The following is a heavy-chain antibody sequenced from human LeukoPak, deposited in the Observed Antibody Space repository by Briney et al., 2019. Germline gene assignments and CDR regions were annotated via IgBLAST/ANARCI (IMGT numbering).Heavy chain of an antibody. CDR3: AKDAITMVRGVIPNDY. CDR2: IRYDGSNK. D-gene: IGHD3-10*01. V-gene: IGHV3-30*02. J-gene: IGHJ4*02. CDR1: GFTFSSYG. Sequence: GGSLRLSCAASGFTFSSYGMHWVRQAPGKGLEWVAFIRYDGSNKYYADSVKGRFTISRDNSKNTLYLQMNSLRAEDTAVYYCAKDAITMVRGVIPNDYWGQGTLVTVSS.